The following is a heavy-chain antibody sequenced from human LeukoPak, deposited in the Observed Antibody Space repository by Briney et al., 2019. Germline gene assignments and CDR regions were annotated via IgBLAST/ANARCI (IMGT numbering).Heavy chain of an antibody. Sequence: GASVKVSCKASGYTFTSYAISWVRQAPGQGLEWMGRIIPILGVANYAQKFQGRVTITADKSTSTAYMELSSLRSEDTAVYYCARGTLDIVATGDWFDPWGQGTLVTVSS. V-gene: IGHV1-69*04. CDR3: ARGTLDIVATGDWFDP. CDR1: GYTFTSYA. D-gene: IGHD5-12*01. CDR2: IIPILGVA. J-gene: IGHJ5*02.